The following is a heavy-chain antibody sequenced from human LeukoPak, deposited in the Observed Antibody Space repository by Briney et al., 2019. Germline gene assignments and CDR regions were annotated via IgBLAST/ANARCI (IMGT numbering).Heavy chain of an antibody. V-gene: IGHV3-7*03. D-gene: IGHD3-3*01. CDR2: IKQDGSEK. Sequence: GGSLRLSCAASGFTFSSYWMSWVRQAPGKGLEWVVNIKQDGSEKYYVDSVKGRFTISRDNAKNSLYLQMNSLRAEDTAVYYCTTNFGFDGNFFPAFWGQGTLVTVSS. CDR3: TTNFGFDGNFFPAF. J-gene: IGHJ4*02. CDR1: GFTFSSYW.